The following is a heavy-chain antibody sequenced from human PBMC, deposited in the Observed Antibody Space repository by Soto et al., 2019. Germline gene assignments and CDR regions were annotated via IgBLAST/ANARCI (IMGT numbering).Heavy chain of an antibody. CDR1: GGSISSSSYY. V-gene: IGHV4-39*01. D-gene: IGHD6-6*01. Sequence: SETLSLTCTVSGGSISSSSYYWCWIRQPPSKGLEWIGSIYYIGSTYYNPSLMSRVTISVDTSKNQFSLKLSSVTAADTAVYYCARQGSRSSRYYFDYWGQGTLVTVSS. CDR2: IYYIGST. CDR3: ARQGSRSSRYYFDY. J-gene: IGHJ4*02.